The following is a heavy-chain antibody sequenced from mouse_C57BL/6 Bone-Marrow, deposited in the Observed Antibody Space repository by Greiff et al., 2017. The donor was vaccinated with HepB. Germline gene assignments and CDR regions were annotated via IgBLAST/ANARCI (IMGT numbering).Heavy chain of an antibody. CDR2: IYPNSGST. V-gene: IGHV1-64*01. CDR1: GYTFTSYW. Sequence: QVQLQQPGAELVKPGASVKLSCKASGYTFTSYWMHWVKQRPGQGLEWIGMIYPNSGSTNYNEKFKSKATLTVDKSSSTAYMQLSSLTSEDSAVYYCARDYGSSCSYWYFDVWGTGTTVTVSS. J-gene: IGHJ1*03. D-gene: IGHD1-1*01. CDR3: ARDYGSSCSYWYFDV.